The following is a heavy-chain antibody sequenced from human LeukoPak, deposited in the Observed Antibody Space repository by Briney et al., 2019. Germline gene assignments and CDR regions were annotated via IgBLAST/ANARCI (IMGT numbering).Heavy chain of an antibody. Sequence: PGGSLRLSCAASGFTFSSYAMHWVRQAPGKELEWVAVISYDGSNKYYADSVKGRFTISRDNSKNTLYLQMNSLRAEDTAVYFCANRGVVIRVIPVGFHKEAYYFDSWGQGALVTVSS. J-gene: IGHJ4*02. CDR2: ISYDGSNK. V-gene: IGHV3-30*04. D-gene: IGHD3-22*01. CDR3: ANRGVVIRVIPVGFHKEAYYFDS. CDR1: GFTFSSYA.